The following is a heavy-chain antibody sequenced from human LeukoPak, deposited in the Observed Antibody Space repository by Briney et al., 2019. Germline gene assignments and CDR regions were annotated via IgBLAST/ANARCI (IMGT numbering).Heavy chain of an antibody. D-gene: IGHD4-17*01. CDR3: AGGRTTVTNYN. CDR1: GFTFRSYS. CDR2: ISSSSSYI. J-gene: IGHJ4*02. Sequence: GGSLRLSCAASGFTFRSYSMNWVRQAPGKGLEWVSSISSSSSYIYYADSVKGRFTISRDNAKNSLYLQMNSLRAEDTAVHYCAGGRTTVTNYNWGQGTLVTVSS. V-gene: IGHV3-21*01.